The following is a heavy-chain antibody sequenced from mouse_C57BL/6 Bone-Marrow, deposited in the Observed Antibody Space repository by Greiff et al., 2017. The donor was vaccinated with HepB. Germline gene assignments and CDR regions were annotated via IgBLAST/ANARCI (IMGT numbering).Heavy chain of an antibody. J-gene: IGHJ3*01. D-gene: IGHD3-2*02. CDR2: IDPETGGT. CDR1: GYTFTDYE. Sequence: QVQLQQSGAELVRPGASVTLSCKASGYTFTDYEMHWVKQTPVHGLEWIGAIDPETGGTAYNQKFKGKATLTVDKSSSTAYMELRSLTSEDTAVYYCAREGSSPLAYWGQGTLVTVSA. CDR3: AREGSSPLAY. V-gene: IGHV1-15*01.